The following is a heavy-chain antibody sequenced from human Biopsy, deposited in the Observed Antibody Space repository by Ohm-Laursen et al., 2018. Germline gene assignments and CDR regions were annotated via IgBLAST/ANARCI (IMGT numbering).Heavy chain of an antibody. D-gene: IGHD3-3*01. Sequence: GSLRLSCAASGFTFSSHAMSWVRQAPGKGLEWVSVISGSGGSTHYADSVKGRFTISRDNSKNTLLLQMKSLRAEDTAIYYCGRRPFFDYWSAYYVDHWGQGALVTVSS. CDR2: ISGSGGST. CDR1: GFTFSSHA. CDR3: GRRPFFDYWSAYYVDH. J-gene: IGHJ5*02. V-gene: IGHV3-23*01.